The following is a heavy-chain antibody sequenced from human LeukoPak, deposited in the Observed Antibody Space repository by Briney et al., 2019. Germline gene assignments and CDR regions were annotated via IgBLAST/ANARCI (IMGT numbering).Heavy chain of an antibody. CDR2: ISGSGGST. V-gene: IGHV3-23*01. CDR1: GFTFSSYG. D-gene: IGHD3-10*01. CDR3: AKDHGRDYYGSGRYDY. J-gene: IGHJ4*02. Sequence: GGTLRLSCAASGFTFSSYGMSWVRQAPGKGLEWVSAISGSGGSTFYADSVKGRFTISRDNSKNTLYLQMNSLRAEDTAVYYCAKDHGRDYYGSGRYDYWGQGTLVTVSS.